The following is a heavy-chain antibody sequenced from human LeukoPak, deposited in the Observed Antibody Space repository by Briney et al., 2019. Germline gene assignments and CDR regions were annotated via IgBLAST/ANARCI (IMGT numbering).Heavy chain of an antibody. CDR2: ISSSSSYI. CDR1: GFTFSSYS. CDR3: ARELREHGVFDI. J-gene: IGHJ3*02. D-gene: IGHD1-26*01. Sequence: PGGSLRLSCAASGFTFSSYSMNWVRQAPGKGLEWVSSISSSSSYIYYADSVKGRFTISRDNSKNTVYVQMNSLRAEDSAVYYCARELREHGVFDIWGQGTMVTVSS. V-gene: IGHV3-21*04.